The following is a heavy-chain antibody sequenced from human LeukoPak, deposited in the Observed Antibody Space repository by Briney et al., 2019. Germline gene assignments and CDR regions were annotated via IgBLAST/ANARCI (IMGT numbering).Heavy chain of an antibody. D-gene: IGHD2/OR15-2a*01. CDR1: GFTFSSYW. CDR2: VKQDGSEK. V-gene: IGHV3-7*01. Sequence: PGGSLRLSCAASGFTFSSYWMSWVRQAPGKGLEWVADVKQDGSEKYYVGSVKGRFTISRDNAKNSLYLQMNNLGAEDTAVYYCATDPAPYFPSSNCDFDYWGQGTLVTVSS. J-gene: IGHJ4*02. CDR3: ATDPAPYFPSSNCDFDY.